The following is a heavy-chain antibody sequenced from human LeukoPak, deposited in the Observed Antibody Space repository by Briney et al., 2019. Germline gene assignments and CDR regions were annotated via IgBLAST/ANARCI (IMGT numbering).Heavy chain of an antibody. V-gene: IGHV3-49*03. J-gene: IGHJ4*02. CDR1: GFPFGDYT. CDR2: IRNKTYGGTT. CDR3: TREKSYYYDTSGSDY. Sequence: GGSLRLSCTASGFPFGDYTMSWFRQAPGKGLEWVGFIRNKTYGGTTEYAASVEGRFTMSRDDSKSIAYQQLNSLKTEDTAVYYCTREKSYYYDTSGSDYWGQGTLVTVSS. D-gene: IGHD3-22*01.